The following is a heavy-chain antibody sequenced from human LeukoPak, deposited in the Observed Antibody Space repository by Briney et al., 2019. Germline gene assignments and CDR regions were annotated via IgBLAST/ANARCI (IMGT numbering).Heavy chain of an antibody. CDR3: ARGRSFDYYDSSGYYAFDI. J-gene: IGHJ3*02. CDR1: GDSVSSNSAA. D-gene: IGHD3-22*01. V-gene: IGHV6-1*01. CDR2: TYYRSKWYN. Sequence: SQTLSLTCAISGDSVSSNSAAWNWIRQSPSRGLEWLGRTYYRSKWYNDYAVSVKSRITINPDTSKNQFSLKLSSVTAADTAVYYCARGRSFDYYDSSGYYAFDIWGQGTMVTVSS.